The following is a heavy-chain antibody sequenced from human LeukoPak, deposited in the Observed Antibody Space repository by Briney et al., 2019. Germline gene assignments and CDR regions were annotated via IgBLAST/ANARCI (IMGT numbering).Heavy chain of an antibody. D-gene: IGHD6-19*01. CDR2: INHSGST. J-gene: IGHJ4*02. Sequence: SETLSLTCAVYGGSFSGYYWSWIRQPPGKGLEWIGEINHSGSTNYNPSLKSRVTISVDTSKNQFSLKLSSVTAADTAVYYCARGEQWLVRRYYFDYWGQGTLVTVSS. CDR3: ARGEQWLVRRYYFDY. CDR1: GGSFSGYY. V-gene: IGHV4-34*01.